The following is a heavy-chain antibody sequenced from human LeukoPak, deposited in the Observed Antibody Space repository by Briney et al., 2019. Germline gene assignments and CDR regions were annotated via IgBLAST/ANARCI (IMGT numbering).Heavy chain of an antibody. D-gene: IGHD6-13*01. J-gene: IGHJ4*02. Sequence: ASVKVSCKASGYTFTSYGISWVRQAPGQGLEWMGWISAYNGNTNYAQKLQGRVTMTTDTSTSIAYMELRSLRSDDTAVYYCARVIENYSSSWYYFDYWGQGTLVTVSS. CDR2: ISAYNGNT. CDR3: ARVIENYSSSWYYFDY. V-gene: IGHV1-18*01. CDR1: GYTFTSYG.